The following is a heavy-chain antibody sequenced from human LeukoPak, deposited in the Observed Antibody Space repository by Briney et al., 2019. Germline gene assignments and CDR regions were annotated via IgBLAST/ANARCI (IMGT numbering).Heavy chain of an antibody. J-gene: IGHJ4*02. V-gene: IGHV3-30-3*01. CDR3: ARVVSSGWYLFDY. Sequence: GGSLRLSCAASGFTFSSYAMHWVRQAPGKGLEWVAVISYDGSNKYYADSVKGRFTISRDNSKNTLYLQMNSLRAEDTAVYYCARVVSSGWYLFDYWGQGTLVTVSS. D-gene: IGHD6-19*01. CDR1: GFTFSSYA. CDR2: ISYDGSNK.